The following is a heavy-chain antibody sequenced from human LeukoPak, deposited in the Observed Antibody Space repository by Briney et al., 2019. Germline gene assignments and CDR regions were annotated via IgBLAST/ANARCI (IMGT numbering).Heavy chain of an antibody. J-gene: IGHJ6*03. D-gene: IGHD3-16*02. CDR1: GFTVSSNY. V-gene: IGHV3-66*01. CDR3: ARGYRYKYYMDV. Sequence: GGSLRLSCAASGFTVSSNYMSWVRQAPGKGLEWVSVIYSGGSTYYADSVKGRFTISRDNSKNTLYLQMNSLRAEDTAVYYCARGYRYKYYMDVWGKGTTVTISS. CDR2: IYSGGST.